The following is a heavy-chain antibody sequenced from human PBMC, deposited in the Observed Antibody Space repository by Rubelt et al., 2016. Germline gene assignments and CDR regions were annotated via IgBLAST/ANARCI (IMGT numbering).Heavy chain of an antibody. J-gene: IGHJ5*02. CDR3: VRDEYGVGGDP. D-gene: IGHD2/OR15-2a*01. CDR1: GFSFNIYE. Sequence: EVQLVESGGGLVQPGGSLRLSCAASGFSFNIYEMNWVRQAPGKGLEWVSYITASGGASDYADAVKGRFTVSRDNAKNLLYLQMNNVTDDDTALYYCVRDEYGVGGDPWGQGTLVTVSS. V-gene: IGHV3-48*03. CDR2: ITASGGAS.